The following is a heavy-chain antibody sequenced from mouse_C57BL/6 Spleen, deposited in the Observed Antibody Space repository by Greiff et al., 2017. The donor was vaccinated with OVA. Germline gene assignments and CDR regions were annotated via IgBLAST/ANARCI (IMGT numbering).Heavy chain of an antibody. V-gene: IGHV5-4*01. CDR2: ISDGGSYT. CDR3: ARDRGETAQATPWFAY. CDR1: GFTFSSYA. Sequence: EVKVVESGGGLVKPGGSLKLSCAASGFTFSSYAMSWVRQTPEKRLEWVATISDGGSYTYYPENVKGRFTISRDNAKNKLYLQMSHLKSEDTAMYYCARDRGETAQATPWFAYWGQGTLVTVSA. J-gene: IGHJ3*01. D-gene: IGHD3-2*02.